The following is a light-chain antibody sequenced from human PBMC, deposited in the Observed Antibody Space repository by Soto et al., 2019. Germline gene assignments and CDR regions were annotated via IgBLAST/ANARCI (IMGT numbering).Light chain of an antibody. J-gene: IGKJ3*01. Sequence: EIVLTQSPGTLSLSPGERATLSCRASQSVYSNYLAWYQRKPGQAPRLLIYAASRRATCIPDRFSGSGSVTDFTLTISRLEPEDSAVYYCQQYGRSPRVLFTFGPGTKVEIK. CDR2: AAS. CDR3: QQYGRSPRVLFT. V-gene: IGKV3-20*01. CDR1: QSVYSNY.